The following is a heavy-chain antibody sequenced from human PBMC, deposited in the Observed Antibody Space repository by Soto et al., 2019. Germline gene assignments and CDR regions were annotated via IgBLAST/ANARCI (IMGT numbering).Heavy chain of an antibody. CDR1: GFAFDAYW. V-gene: IGHV3-74*01. CDR2: IDYDGTTT. J-gene: IGHJ4*03. D-gene: IGHD6-13*01. Sequence: EVHLVESGGGLVQPGGSLRLSCVASGFAFDAYWMHWVRQVPGEGPVWVSRIDYDGTTTTYADSVKGRFTISRDNAKNTLYLQMNSLRAEDTGIYYCTRGPRPSSAGTGAYWGHGTLVTVSS. CDR3: TRGPRPSSAGTGAY.